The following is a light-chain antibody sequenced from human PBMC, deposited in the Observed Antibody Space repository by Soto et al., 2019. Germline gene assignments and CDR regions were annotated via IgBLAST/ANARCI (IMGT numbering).Light chain of an antibody. CDR2: SNN. V-gene: IGLV1-44*01. Sequence: QSVLTQPPSASGTPGQRVTISCSGSSSNIGSNTVNWYQQLPGTAPKLLIYSNNQRPSGVPDRFSGSKSGTSASLAISGLQSEEEADYYCAAWDDSLNGFYVLGTGTKVT. CDR3: AAWDDSLNGFYV. J-gene: IGLJ1*01. CDR1: SSNIGSNT.